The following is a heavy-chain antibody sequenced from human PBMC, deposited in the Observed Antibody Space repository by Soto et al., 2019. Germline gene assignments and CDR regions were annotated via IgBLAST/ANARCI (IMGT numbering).Heavy chain of an antibody. J-gene: IGHJ4*02. D-gene: IGHD6-13*01. Sequence: PGGSLRLSCAASGLTFSTYAMSWVRLVPGKGLEWVSVIGNDASTTYYADSVKGRFSISRDNSRNTLYLQMNTLRAEDTAVYYCAKMYMSSWSRVGHHYFDAWGQGTLVTVSS. V-gene: IGHV3-23*01. CDR3: AKMYMSSWSRVGHHYFDA. CDR1: GLTFSTYA. CDR2: IGNDASTT.